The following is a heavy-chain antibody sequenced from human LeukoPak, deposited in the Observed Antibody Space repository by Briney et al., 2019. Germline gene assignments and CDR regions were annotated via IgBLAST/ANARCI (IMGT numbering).Heavy chain of an antibody. CDR1: GGSISSSYW. J-gene: IGHJ4*02. CDR2: VYHSGST. V-gene: IGHV4-4*02. D-gene: IGHD1-26*01. CDR3: ARVVGAIGY. Sequence: SGTLSLTCAVSGGSISSSYWWSWVRQPPGKGLEWIGEVYHSGSTNYYPSLKSRVTISIEKSKNQFSLKLSSVTAADTAVYYCARVVGAIGYWGQGTLVTVSS.